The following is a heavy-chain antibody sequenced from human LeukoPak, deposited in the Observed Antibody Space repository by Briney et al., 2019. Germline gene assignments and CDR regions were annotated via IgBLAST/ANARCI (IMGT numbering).Heavy chain of an antibody. J-gene: IGHJ4*02. CDR1: GGSISSYY. Sequence: ASETLSLTCTVSGGSISSYYWSWIRQPPGKGLEWIGYIYYGGSTNYNPSLKSRVTISVDTSKNQFSLKLSSVTAADTAVYYCARETTDYYGSGRSFDYWGQGTLVTVSS. CDR3: ARETTDYYGSGRSFDY. CDR2: IYYGGST. V-gene: IGHV4-59*01. D-gene: IGHD3-10*01.